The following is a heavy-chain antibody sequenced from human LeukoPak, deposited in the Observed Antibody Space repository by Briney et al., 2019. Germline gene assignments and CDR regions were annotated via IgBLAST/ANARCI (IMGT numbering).Heavy chain of an antibody. D-gene: IGHD1-26*01. V-gene: IGHV1-69*13. Sequence: ASVKVSCKASGGTFSSYAISWVRQAPGQGLEWMGGIIPIFGTANYAQKFQGRVTITADESTSTAYMELSSLRSEDMAVYYCARSPPSTGPGNNGSYLEYFDYWGQGTLVTVSS. CDR2: IIPIFGTA. J-gene: IGHJ4*02. CDR1: GGTFSSYA. CDR3: ARSPPSTGPGNNGSYLEYFDY.